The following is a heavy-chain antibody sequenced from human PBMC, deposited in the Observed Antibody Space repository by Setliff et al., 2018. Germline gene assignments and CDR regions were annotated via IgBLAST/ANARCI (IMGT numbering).Heavy chain of an antibody. CDR3: ASSPPNRSSGSYEYFYMDV. CDR1: GGSISSGSNY. J-gene: IGHJ6*03. CDR2: IDPSGNT. V-gene: IGHV4-61*09. Sequence: PSETLSLTCTVSGGSISSGSNYWSWIRQPAGRGLEWIGHIDPSGNTNYHPSLKSRVTLSVDTSKNQFSLKVSSVTDADTAVYYCASSPPNRSSGSYEYFYMDVWGKGTTVTVSS. D-gene: IGHD1-26*01.